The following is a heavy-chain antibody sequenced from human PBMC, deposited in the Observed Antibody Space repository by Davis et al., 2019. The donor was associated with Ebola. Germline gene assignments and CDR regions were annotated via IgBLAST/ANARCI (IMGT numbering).Heavy chain of an antibody. CDR2: INHSGST. J-gene: IGHJ4*02. CDR1: GGSFSGYY. CDR3: ARDRWGSSGMERQFDY. D-gene: IGHD6-19*01. Sequence: MPSETLSLTCAVYGGSFSGYYWSWIRQPPGKGLEWIGEINHSGSTNYNPSLKSRVTISVDTSKNQFSLKLSSVTAADTAVYYCARDRWGSSGMERQFDYWGQGTLVTVSS. V-gene: IGHV4-34*01.